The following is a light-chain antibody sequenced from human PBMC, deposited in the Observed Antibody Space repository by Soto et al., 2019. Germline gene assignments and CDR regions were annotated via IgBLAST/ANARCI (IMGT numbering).Light chain of an antibody. V-gene: IGKV3-15*01. CDR2: GAS. Sequence: EIVSTQSPGTRSLSPGENAILSCRASQSVTNSYLAWYQQKPGQAPRLLIFGASTRAAGIPARFSGSGSGTEFTLTISSLQSEDFAVYYCQQYSNWPLTFGGGTDVDIK. CDR1: QSVTNSY. CDR3: QQYSNWPLT. J-gene: IGKJ4*01.